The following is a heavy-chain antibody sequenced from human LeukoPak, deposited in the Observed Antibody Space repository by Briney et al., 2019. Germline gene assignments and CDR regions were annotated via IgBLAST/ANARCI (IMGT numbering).Heavy chain of an antibody. CDR3: AKDLSVVPAAMVKWFDP. CDR2: ISGSGGST. D-gene: IGHD2-2*01. J-gene: IGHJ5*02. Sequence: GGSLRLSCAASGFTFSSYAMSWVRQAPGTGLEWVSAISGSGGSTYYADSVKGRFTISRDNSKNTLYLQMNSLRAEDTAVYYCAKDLSVVPAAMVKWFDPWGQGTLVTVSS. V-gene: IGHV3-23*01. CDR1: GFTFSSYA.